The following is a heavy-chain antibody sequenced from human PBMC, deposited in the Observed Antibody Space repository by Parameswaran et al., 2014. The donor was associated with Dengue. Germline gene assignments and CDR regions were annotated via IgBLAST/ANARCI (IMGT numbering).Heavy chain of an antibody. D-gene: IGHD1-1*01. J-gene: IGHJ4*02. CDR3: ARRTSGTSFN. V-gene: IGHV6-1*01. CDR2: TYYRSKWYN. Sequence: WIRQSPSRGLEWLGRTYYRSKWYNDYAVSVRSRISINPDTSKNQFSLLLNSVTPEDTAVYYCARRTSGTSFNWGQGTLVTVSS.